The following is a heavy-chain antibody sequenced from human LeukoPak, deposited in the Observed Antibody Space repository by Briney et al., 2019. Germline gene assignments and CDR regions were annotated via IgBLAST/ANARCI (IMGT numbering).Heavy chain of an antibody. CDR2: IWYDGSNK. CDR3: ARDWVPTMVRGVRVGYYYGMEV. J-gene: IGHJ6*02. V-gene: IGHV3-33*01. CDR1: GFTFSSYG. D-gene: IGHD3-10*01. Sequence: PGGSLRLSCAASGFTFSSYGMHWVRQAPGKGLEWVAVIWYDGSNKYYADSVKGRFTISRDNSKNTLYLQMNSLRAEDTAVYYCARDWVPTMVRGVRVGYYYGMEVWGQGTMVTVSS.